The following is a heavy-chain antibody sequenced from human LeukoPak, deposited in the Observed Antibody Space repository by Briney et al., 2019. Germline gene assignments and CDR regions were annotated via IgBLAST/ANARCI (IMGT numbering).Heavy chain of an antibody. CDR2: INRSGST. D-gene: IGHD3-10*01. V-gene: IGHV4-34*01. Sequence: SETLSLTCAVYGGSFSGYYWSWIRQPPGKGLEWIGEINRSGSTNYNPSLNSRVTISLDTSQNQFSLKLTSVTAADTAVYYCARLGPGGHGEFDYWGQGTLVTVSS. J-gene: IGHJ4*02. CDR3: ARLGPGGHGEFDY. CDR1: GGSFSGYY.